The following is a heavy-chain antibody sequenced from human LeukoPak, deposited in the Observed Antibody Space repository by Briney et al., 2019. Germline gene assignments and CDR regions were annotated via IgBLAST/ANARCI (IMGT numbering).Heavy chain of an antibody. Sequence: GGTLRLSCEASGFAFSNYGMNWIRQAPGKGLEWVSGIRGSGSTFYADSVRGRFTISRDNSKNTVFLQMNSLRVEDTAIYYCAKDHRLGDFMGFDYWGQGALVIVSS. V-gene: IGHV3-23*01. J-gene: IGHJ4*02. CDR3: AKDHRLGDFMGFDY. CDR2: IRGSGST. D-gene: IGHD2-21*02. CDR1: GFAFSNYG.